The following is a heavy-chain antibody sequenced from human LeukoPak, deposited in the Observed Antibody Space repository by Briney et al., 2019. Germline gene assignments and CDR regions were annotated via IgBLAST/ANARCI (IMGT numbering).Heavy chain of an antibody. CDR1: GFTFSSYE. V-gene: IGHV3-48*03. CDR3: AREWGPTGTTADDAFDI. J-gene: IGHJ3*02. D-gene: IGHD1-7*01. CDR2: ITGSGGDM. Sequence: GASLRLSCAASGFTFSSYEMNWIRQAPGKGLEWVSYITGSGGDMLYADSVKGRFTISRDNAKNSLYLQMNSLRAEDTAVYYCAREWGPTGTTADDAFDICGQGTMVTVSS.